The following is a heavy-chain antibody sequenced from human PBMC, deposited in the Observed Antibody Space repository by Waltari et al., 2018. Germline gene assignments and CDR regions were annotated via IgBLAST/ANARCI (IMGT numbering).Heavy chain of an antibody. D-gene: IGHD3-10*01. V-gene: IGHV3-7*03. J-gene: IGHJ6*04. CDR3: ASRGSGIAPYLMDV. Sequence: QLVESGGGLVQPGGSLRLSCAASGFTFSDYWMSWVRQAPGKGLEWVANIKRDGSQKYYVDSVKGRFTISRDNSKNTLYLQMNSLRAEDTAVYYCASRGSGIAPYLMDVWGKGTTVTVSS. CDR2: IKRDGSQK. CDR1: GFTFSDYW.